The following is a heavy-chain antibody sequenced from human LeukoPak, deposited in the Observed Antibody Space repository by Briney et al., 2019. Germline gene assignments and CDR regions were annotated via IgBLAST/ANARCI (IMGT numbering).Heavy chain of an antibody. J-gene: IGHJ4*02. Sequence: GGSLRLSCAPSGFSFSAYWMSWVRQAPGKGLEWVANIKEDGSQKYYVDSVKGRFTISRDNAKNSLYLQMNSLRAEDTAVYYCARHYYDGSAYYFDCWGQGTLVTVSS. CDR2: IKEDGSQK. V-gene: IGHV3-7*01. D-gene: IGHD3-22*01. CDR3: ARHYYDGSAYYFDC. CDR1: GFSFSAYW.